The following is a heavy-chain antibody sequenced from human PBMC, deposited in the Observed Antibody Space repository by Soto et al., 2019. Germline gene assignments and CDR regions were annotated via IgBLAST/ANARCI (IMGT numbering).Heavy chain of an antibody. V-gene: IGHV1-46*02. J-gene: IGHJ5*02. CDR2: SNPTEGRT. Sequence: QVQLVQSGAEVRKPGASVKLSCQTSGYPFNSYHMHWVRQAPGQGLEWMGVSNPTEGRTRYSQKFQDRVTMTRDTSTSPVYMELSSLRSEDTAMYFCARGREISFGYNWFDPWGQGTRVTVSS. D-gene: IGHD5-18*01. CDR3: ARGREISFGYNWFDP. CDR1: GYPFNSYH.